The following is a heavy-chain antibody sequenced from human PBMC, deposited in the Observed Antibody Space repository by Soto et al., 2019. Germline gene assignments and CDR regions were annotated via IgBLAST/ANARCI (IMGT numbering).Heavy chain of an antibody. CDR1: GFTFSSYS. Sequence: EVQLVESGGGLVKPGGSLRLSCAASGFTFSSYSMNWVRQAPGTGLEWVSSISSSSSYIYYADSVKGRFTISRDNAKNSLYLQMNTLRAEDTAVYYCARDEGVAADYWGQGTLVTVSS. V-gene: IGHV3-21*01. CDR2: ISSSSSYI. J-gene: IGHJ4*02. D-gene: IGHD2-15*01. CDR3: ARDEGVAADY.